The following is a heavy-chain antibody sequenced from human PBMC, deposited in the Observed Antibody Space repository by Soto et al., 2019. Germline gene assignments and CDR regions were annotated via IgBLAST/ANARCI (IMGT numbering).Heavy chain of an antibody. D-gene: IGHD6-19*01. CDR2: ISYDGSNK. V-gene: IGHV3-30-3*01. Sequence: GGSLRLSCSASGFTFXSYAMHWVRQAPGKGLEWVAVISYDGSNKYYADSVKGRFTISRDNSKNTLYLQMNSLRAEDTAVYYCARDSGYLGYWGQGTLVTVSS. CDR3: ARDSGYLGY. J-gene: IGHJ4*02. CDR1: GFTFXSYA.